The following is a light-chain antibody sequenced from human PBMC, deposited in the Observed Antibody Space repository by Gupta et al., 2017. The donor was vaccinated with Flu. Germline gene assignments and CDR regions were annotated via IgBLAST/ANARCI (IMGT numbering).Light chain of an antibody. J-gene: IGLJ2*01. CDR3: GAYGAVGV. V-gene: IGLV2-14*01. CDR1: NSEIGAYNY. CDR2: EGR. Sequence: GQSIAISCTGTNSEIGAYNYGSRYQQHPDKHPKLMIDEGRTRPAGVSTRFSGSKSGNTASLTLAGRQAEDEDDYYGGAYGAVGVFGGGTKVTVL.